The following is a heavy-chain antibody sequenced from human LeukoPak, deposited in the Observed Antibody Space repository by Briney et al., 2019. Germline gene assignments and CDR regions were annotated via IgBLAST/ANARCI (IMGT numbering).Heavy chain of an antibody. CDR1: GAAFSIYA. J-gene: IGHJ4*02. Sequence: SVKLSFTASGAAFSIYAISWVWQGPGQGLEWVGGCIPIFGTANYAQKFQGRVTITADKSTSTAYMELSSLRSEDTAVYYCAREVVSHCSSTSCHHPFDYWGQGTLVTVSS. V-gene: IGHV1-69*06. D-gene: IGHD2-2*01. CDR2: CIPIFGTA. CDR3: AREVVSHCSSTSCHHPFDY.